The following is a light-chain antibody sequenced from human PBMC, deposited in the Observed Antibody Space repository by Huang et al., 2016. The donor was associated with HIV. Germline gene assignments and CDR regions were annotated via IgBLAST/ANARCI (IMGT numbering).Light chain of an antibody. CDR1: QIVSNY. Sequence: EIVLTQSPATLSLSPGERATLSCRASQIVSNYLAWYQQKPGQAPRLLIYDASNRATGIPARFSGSGSGTDFTLTISSLEPEDFAVYYCQQRSNWPPMYTFGQGTKLEIK. V-gene: IGKV3-11*01. J-gene: IGKJ2*01. CDR3: QQRSNWPPMYT. CDR2: DAS.